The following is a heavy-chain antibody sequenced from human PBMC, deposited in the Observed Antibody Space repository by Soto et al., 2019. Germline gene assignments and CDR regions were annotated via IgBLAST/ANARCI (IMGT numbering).Heavy chain of an antibody. J-gene: IGHJ6*03. CDR1: GFTFSSYG. CDR3: AIEIAAAGNYYYYYYMDG. Sequence: QVQLVESGGGVVQPGRSLRLSCAASGFTFSSYGMHWVRQAPGKGLEWVAVIWYDGSNKYYADSVKGRFTISRDNSKNTLDLQMNSRRAEDTAVYYCAIEIAAAGNYYYYYYMDGWGKGTTGTVAS. V-gene: IGHV3-33*01. D-gene: IGHD6-13*01. CDR2: IWYDGSNK.